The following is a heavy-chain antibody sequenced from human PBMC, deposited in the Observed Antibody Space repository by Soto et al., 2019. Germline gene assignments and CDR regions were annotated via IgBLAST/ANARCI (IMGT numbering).Heavy chain of an antibody. Sequence: ETLSLTCTVSGGSISSYYWSWIRQPPGKGLEWIGYIYYSGSTYYNPSLKSRVTISVDTSKNQFSLKLSSVTAADTAVYYCARDRGGYERIDYWGQGTLVTLSS. CDR3: ARDRGGYERIDY. V-gene: IGHV4-59*12. CDR2: IYYSGST. J-gene: IGHJ4*02. CDR1: GGSISSYY. D-gene: IGHD5-12*01.